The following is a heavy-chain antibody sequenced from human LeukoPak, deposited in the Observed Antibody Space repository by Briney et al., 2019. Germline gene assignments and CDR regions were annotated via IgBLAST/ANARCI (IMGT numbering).Heavy chain of an antibody. Sequence: SETLSLTCTVSGGSISSYYWSWIRQPPGKGLEWIGYIYYSGSTNYNPSLKSRVTISVDTSKNQFSLKLSSVTAADTAVYYCARDGLRGAGPGLDCWGQGTLVTVSS. D-gene: IGHD1-14*01. J-gene: IGHJ4*02. CDR1: GGSISSYY. CDR2: IYYSGST. V-gene: IGHV4-59*01. CDR3: ARDGLRGAGPGLDC.